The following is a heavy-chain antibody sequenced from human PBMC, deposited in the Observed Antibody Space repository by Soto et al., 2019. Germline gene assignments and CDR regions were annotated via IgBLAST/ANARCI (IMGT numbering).Heavy chain of an antibody. V-gene: IGHV1-18*01. CDR1: GYSFTTYG. CDR2: INAYNGNT. J-gene: IGHJ5*02. CDR3: ARSGQRNWFDP. D-gene: IGHD1-1*01. Sequence: GASVKVSCKASGYSFTTYGISWVRQAPGQGLEWMGWINAYNGNTNYAQNLQGRVTMTTDTSTSTAYMELRSLRSDDTAVYYCARSGQRNWFDPWGQGTLVTVSS.